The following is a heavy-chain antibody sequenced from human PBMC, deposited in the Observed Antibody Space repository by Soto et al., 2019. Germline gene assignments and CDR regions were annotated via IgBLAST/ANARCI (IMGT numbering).Heavy chain of an antibody. Sequence: EVQLLESGGGLLQPGGSLRLSCAASGFTFSSYAMSWVRQAPGKGLEWVSGISGSGGSTYYADSVKGRFTISRDNSKNTLYLQINGLRAEDTAVYYCAKVVYDFYYGMDVWGQGTTVTVSS. D-gene: IGHD3-10*01. CDR1: GFTFSSYA. CDR3: AKVVYDFYYGMDV. V-gene: IGHV3-23*01. CDR2: ISGSGGST. J-gene: IGHJ6*02.